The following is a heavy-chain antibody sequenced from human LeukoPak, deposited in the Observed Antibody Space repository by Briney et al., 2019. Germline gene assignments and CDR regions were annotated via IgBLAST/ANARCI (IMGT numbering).Heavy chain of an antibody. CDR2: IYSGGTT. D-gene: IGHD3-10*01. Sequence: GGSLRLSCAASGFTVSSNYMSWVRQAPGKGLEWVSVIYSGGTTYYADSVKGRFTISRDNSKNTLYLQMHSLRAEDTAVYYCASSSDTYGSGSYYNGLGNVWGKGTTVTISS. CDR3: ASSSDTYGSGSYYNGLGNV. V-gene: IGHV3-53*01. CDR1: GFTVSSNY. J-gene: IGHJ6*04.